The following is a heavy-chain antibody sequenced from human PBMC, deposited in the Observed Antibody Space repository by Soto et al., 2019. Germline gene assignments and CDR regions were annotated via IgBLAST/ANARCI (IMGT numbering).Heavy chain of an antibody. J-gene: IGHJ2*01. Sequence: EVQLLESGGGLVQPGGSLRLSCAASGFTFSSYAMSWVRQAPGKGLEWVSAISGSGGSTYYADSVKGRFTISRDNAKNTLYLQMNSRRAEDTAVYYCAKDAYYYDSSGRLDWYFDLWGRGTLVTVSS. V-gene: IGHV3-23*01. CDR2: ISGSGGST. CDR3: AKDAYYYDSSGRLDWYFDL. CDR1: GFTFSSYA. D-gene: IGHD3-22*01.